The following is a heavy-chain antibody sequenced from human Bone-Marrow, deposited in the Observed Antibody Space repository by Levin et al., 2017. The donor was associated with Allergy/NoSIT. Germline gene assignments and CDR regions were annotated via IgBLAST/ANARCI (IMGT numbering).Heavy chain of an antibody. CDR1: GGSISSTGHY. CDR3: AKEGAVAGNWFDP. CDR2: IYYTGSV. V-gene: IGHV4-39*07. J-gene: IGHJ5*02. Sequence: SETLSLTCTVSGGSISSTGHYWGWIRQPPGKGLEWIGNIYYTGSVNYNPTLKSRVTILVDTSKNQFSLKLRSVTAADTASYYCAKEGAVAGNWFDPWGQGTLAIVSS. D-gene: IGHD6-13*01.